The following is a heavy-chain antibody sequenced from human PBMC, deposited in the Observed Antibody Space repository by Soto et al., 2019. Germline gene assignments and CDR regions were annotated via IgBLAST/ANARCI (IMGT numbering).Heavy chain of an antibody. CDR1: GYTFTSYA. J-gene: IGHJ3*02. D-gene: IGHD2-15*01. CDR2: INPSGGNT. CDR3: ARDIWPIVVVVAATGDAFDI. V-gene: IGHV1-46*03. Sequence: ASVKVSCKASGYTFTSYAMHWVRQAPGQRLEWMGIINPSGGNTSYAQKFQGRVTMTRDTSTSTVYMELSSLRSEDTAVYYCARDIWPIVVVVAATGDAFDIWGQGTMVTVSS.